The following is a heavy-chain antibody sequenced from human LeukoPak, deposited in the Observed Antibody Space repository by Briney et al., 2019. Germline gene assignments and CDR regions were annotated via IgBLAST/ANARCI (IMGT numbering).Heavy chain of an antibody. J-gene: IGHJ6*03. CDR2: INHSGST. V-gene: IGHV4-34*01. CDR3: ARHGSSSWLGGYYYIDV. CDR1: GGSFSAYY. Sequence: SETLSLICAVYGGSFSAYYWSWIRQPPGKGLEWIGEINHSGSTNYNPSLKSRVTISVDTSKNQFSLKLSSVTAADTAVYYCARHGSSSWLGGYYYIDVWGKGTTVTISS. D-gene: IGHD6-13*01.